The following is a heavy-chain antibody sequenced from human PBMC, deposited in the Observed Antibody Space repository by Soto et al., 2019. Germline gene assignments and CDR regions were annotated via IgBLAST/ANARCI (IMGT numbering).Heavy chain of an antibody. D-gene: IGHD3-10*01. Sequence: QVQLVQSGAEMTKPGASVRVSCKTSGYSFTYYALHWVRQAPGQRPEWMGWINGRTGDTKYSRKFQGRVTFSRDTSASAAYLDLSSLISEDTAVYYCARGLWFGEFHFDHWGQGSPVTVSS. V-gene: IGHV1-3*01. CDR1: GYSFTYYA. CDR2: INGRTGDT. CDR3: ARGLWFGEFHFDH. J-gene: IGHJ4*02.